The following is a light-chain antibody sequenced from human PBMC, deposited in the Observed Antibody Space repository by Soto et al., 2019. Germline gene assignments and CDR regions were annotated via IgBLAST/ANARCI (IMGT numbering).Light chain of an antibody. CDR2: GAS. CDR3: QQRSSWPLT. Sequence: EIVLTQSPATLSLSPGERATLSCRASQTVGSFLAWYQQKPGQAPRLLIYGASNRATGIPARFSGSGSGTDLSLTISSLEPEDFAVYYCQQRSSWPLTFGGGTKVEIK. CDR1: QTVGSF. V-gene: IGKV3-11*01. J-gene: IGKJ4*01.